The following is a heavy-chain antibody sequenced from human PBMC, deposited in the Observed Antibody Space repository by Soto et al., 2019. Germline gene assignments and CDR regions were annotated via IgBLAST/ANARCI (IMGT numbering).Heavy chain of an antibody. CDR2: IIPIFGTA. CDR1: GGTFSSYA. V-gene: IGHV1-69*13. Sequence: ASVKVSCKASGGTFSSYAISWVRQAPGQGLEWMGGIIPIFGTANYAQKFQGRVTITADESTSTAYMELSSLRSEDTAVYYCATSPTSRAARPNYYYGMDVWGQGTTVTVSS. D-gene: IGHD6-6*01. CDR3: ATSPTSRAARPNYYYGMDV. J-gene: IGHJ6*02.